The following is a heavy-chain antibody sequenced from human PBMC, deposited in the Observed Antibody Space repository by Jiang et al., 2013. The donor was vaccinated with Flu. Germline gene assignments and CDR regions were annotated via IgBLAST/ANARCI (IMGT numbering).Heavy chain of an antibody. CDR1: GYTFTSYG. V-gene: IGHV1-18*01. Sequence: GAEVKKPGASVKVSCKASGYTFTSYGISWVRQAPGQGLEWMGWISAYNGNTNYAQKLQGRVTMTTDTSTSTAYMELRSLRSDDTAVYYCAMSLSYYDSSGHGAHGYWGQGTLVTVSS. D-gene: IGHD3-22*01. J-gene: IGHJ4*02. CDR2: ISAYNGNT. CDR3: AMSLSYYDSSGHGAHGY.